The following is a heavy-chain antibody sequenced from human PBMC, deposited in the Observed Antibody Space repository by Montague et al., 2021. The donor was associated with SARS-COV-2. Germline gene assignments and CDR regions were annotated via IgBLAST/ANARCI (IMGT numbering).Heavy chain of an antibody. CDR1: GGSISGYY. Sequence: SETLSLICTVSGGSISGYYWSWIRQPPGKGLEWIGYIYYSGSTKYNPFLESRVTVSVDRSKNQVSLKLSSVTAADTAVYYCARLLRSCTNGVCRTYYYYATDVWGQGTTVTVSS. CDR3: ARLLRSCTNGVCRTYYYYATDV. CDR2: IYYSGST. D-gene: IGHD2-8*01. V-gene: IGHV4-59*01. J-gene: IGHJ6*02.